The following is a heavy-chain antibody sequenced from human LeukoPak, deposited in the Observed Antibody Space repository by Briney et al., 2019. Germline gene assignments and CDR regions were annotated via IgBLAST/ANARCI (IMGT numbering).Heavy chain of an antibody. D-gene: IGHD3-16*02. V-gene: IGHV4-39*01. J-gene: IGHJ4*02. CDR2: IYYSGST. Sequence: SETLSLTCTVSGGSISSSSYYWGWIRQPPGKGLEWIGSIYYSGSTHYNPSLKSRVTISVDTSKNQFSLKLSSVTAADTAVYYCARKGTTYYDYIWGSYRDKYYFDYWGQGTLVTVSS. CDR3: ARKGTTYYDYIWGSYRDKYYFDY. CDR1: GGSISSSSYY.